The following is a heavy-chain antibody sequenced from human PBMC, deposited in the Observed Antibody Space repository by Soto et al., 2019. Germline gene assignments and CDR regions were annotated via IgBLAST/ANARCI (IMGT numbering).Heavy chain of an antibody. V-gene: IGHV4-59*08. CDR3: ARQDYYDSSGYGY. CDR1: GGSISSYY. Sequence: SETLSLTCTVSGGSISSYYWSWIRQPPGKGLEWSGYIYYSGSTNYNPSLKSRVTISVDTSKNQFSLKLSSVTAADTAVYYWARQDYYDSSGYGYWGQGTLVTVSS. CDR2: IYYSGST. D-gene: IGHD3-22*01. J-gene: IGHJ4*02.